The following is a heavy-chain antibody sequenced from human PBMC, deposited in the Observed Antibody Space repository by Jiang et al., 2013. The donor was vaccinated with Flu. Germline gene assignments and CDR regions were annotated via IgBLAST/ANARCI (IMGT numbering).Heavy chain of an antibody. J-gene: IGHJ4*02. CDR1: GYTFTSYA. V-gene: IGHV1-3*01. Sequence: SVKVSCKASGYTFTSYAMHWVRQAPGQRLEWMGWINAGNGNTKYSQKFQGRVTITRDTSASTAYMELSSLRSEDTAVYYCARDLGTYYYDSSGYDFDYWGQGTLVTVSS. CDR2: INAGNGNT. D-gene: IGHD3-22*01. CDR3: ARDLGTYYYDSSGYDFDY.